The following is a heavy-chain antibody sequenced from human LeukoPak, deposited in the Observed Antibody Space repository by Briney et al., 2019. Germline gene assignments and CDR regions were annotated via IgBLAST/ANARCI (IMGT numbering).Heavy chain of an antibody. CDR1: GYTFINYG. J-gene: IGHJ4*02. Sequence: ASVKVSCKASGYTFINYGIAWVRQAPGQGLEWVGWISAYNSAYNGNTHYAQKLEGRVTMTTDTSTNTGYMELRSLRSDDTAVYYCAREYGSGSYTGIDYWGQGTLVTVSS. D-gene: IGHD3-10*01. CDR2: ISAYNSAYNGNT. V-gene: IGHV1-18*01. CDR3: AREYGSGSYTGIDY.